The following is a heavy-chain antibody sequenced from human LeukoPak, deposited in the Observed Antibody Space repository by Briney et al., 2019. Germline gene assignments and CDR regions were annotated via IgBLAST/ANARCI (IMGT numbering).Heavy chain of an antibody. J-gene: IGHJ3*02. D-gene: IGHD3-9*01. CDR3: ARDRVDILTRQRYAFDI. Sequence: SETLSLTCTVSGGSISSGGYYWSWIRQHPGKGLEWIGYIYYSGSTYYNPSLKSRVTISVDTSKNQFSLKLSSVTAADTAVYYCARDRVDILTRQRYAFDIWGQGTMVTVSS. V-gene: IGHV4-31*03. CDR2: IYYSGST. CDR1: GGSISSGGYY.